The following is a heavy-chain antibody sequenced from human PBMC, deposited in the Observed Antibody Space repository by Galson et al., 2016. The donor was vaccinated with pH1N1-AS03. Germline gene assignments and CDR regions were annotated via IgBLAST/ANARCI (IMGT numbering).Heavy chain of an antibody. CDR2: INHSGST. CDR3: ARRANWGCTRRQNWFDP. CDR1: GGSFSGYS. V-gene: IGHV4-34*01. Sequence: ETLSLTCAVYGGSFSGYSCSWIRQSPGKGLEWIGEINHSGSTNYNPSLKNRVTISVDTSTNQFSLNLTPVTAADTAVYYCARRANWGCTRRQNWFDPWGQGTLVTVSS. J-gene: IGHJ5*02. D-gene: IGHD7-27*01.